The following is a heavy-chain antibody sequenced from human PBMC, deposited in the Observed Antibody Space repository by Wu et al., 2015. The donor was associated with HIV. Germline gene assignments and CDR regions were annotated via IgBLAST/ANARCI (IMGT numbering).Heavy chain of an antibody. CDR3: ARSHKWLQLRYQGNFDY. D-gene: IGHD6-19*01. Sequence: QVQLVQSGAEVREPGASVKVSCKTSGYTFTKYYLHWVRQAPGQGLEWMGWINPRNGDTTYAQDFKGRLTMTRDMSLITVYMELKRLTSEDTAIYFCARSHKWLQLRYQGNFDYWGQGTLVTVSS. CDR1: GYTFTKYY. V-gene: IGHV1-2*02. J-gene: IGHJ4*02. CDR2: INPRNGDT.